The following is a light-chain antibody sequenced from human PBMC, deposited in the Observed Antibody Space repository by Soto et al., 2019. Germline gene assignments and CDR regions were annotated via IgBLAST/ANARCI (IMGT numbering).Light chain of an antibody. V-gene: IGKV3-20*01. J-gene: IGKJ1*01. Sequence: EIVFTQSPGPPSLSPGERATLSCQASQSVSSSYLAWYQQKPGQAHRLLIYGAYSRATGIQDRFSGSGSGTDFTLTIRRLEPEDFAVYYCKQYGSSPTTFGQGTKVDIK. CDR3: KQYGSSPTT. CDR2: GAY. CDR1: QSVSSSY.